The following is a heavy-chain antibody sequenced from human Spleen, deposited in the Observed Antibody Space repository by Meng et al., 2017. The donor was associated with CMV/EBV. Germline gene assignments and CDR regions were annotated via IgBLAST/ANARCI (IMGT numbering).Heavy chain of an antibody. J-gene: IGHJ2*01. CDR1: GGSISGYY. CDR2: IYTSGST. D-gene: IGHD5-12*01. CDR3: ARGGLEGWYFDL. Sequence: LNCTGSGGSISGYYGSWIRQPAGKGLEWIGRIYTSGSTNYNPSLKSRVTMSVDTSKNQFSLKLSSVTAADTAVYCCARGGLEGWYFDLWGRGTLVTVSS. V-gene: IGHV4-4*07.